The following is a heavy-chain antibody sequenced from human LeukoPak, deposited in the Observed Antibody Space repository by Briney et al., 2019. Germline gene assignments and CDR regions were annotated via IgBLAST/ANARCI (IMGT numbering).Heavy chain of an antibody. CDR3: ARAHVKGATTY. CDR1: GGTFSSYA. D-gene: IGHD1-26*01. J-gene: IGHJ4*02. CDR2: IIPILGIA. Sequence: SVKVSCKASGGTFSSYAISWVRQAPGQGLEWMGRIIPILGIANYAQKFQGRVTITADKSTSTAYMELSSLRSDDTAVYYCARAHVKGATTYWGQGTLVTVSS. V-gene: IGHV1-69*04.